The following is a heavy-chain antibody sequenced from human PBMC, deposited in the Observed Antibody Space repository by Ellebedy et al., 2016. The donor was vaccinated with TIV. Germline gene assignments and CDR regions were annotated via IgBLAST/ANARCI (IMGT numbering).Heavy chain of an antibody. CDR3: ARTFGDFDF. CDR1: GYPFTQFG. Sequence: AASVKVSCKTNGYPFTQFGISWVRQAPGQGLEWMGWISTHNGNTKYSQKVQGRVTMTTDTSTSTAFMEVRSPTSDDTAIYYCARTFGDFDFWGQGTLVTVSS. D-gene: IGHD3-3*01. CDR2: ISTHNGNT. V-gene: IGHV1-18*01. J-gene: IGHJ4*02.